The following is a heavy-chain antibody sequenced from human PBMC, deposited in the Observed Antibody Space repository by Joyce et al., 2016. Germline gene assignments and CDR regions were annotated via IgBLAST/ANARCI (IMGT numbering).Heavy chain of an antibody. Sequence: QLQLQESGSGLVKPSQTLSLTCAVSGASVSSGGSSWSGIRQPPGKGLDWIGYIYHNESTYYNPSLKSRVTISVDRSKNQFSLKLASVTAADTAVYYCASGFNFKGRSFFDYWGRGALVTVSS. J-gene: IGHJ4*02. CDR1: GASVSSGGSS. V-gene: IGHV4-30-2*01. CDR2: IYHNEST. CDR3: ASGFNFKGRSFFDY. D-gene: IGHD3-10*01.